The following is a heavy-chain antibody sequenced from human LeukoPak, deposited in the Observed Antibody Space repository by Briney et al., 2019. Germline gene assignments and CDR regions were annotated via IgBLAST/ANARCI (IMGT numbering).Heavy chain of an antibody. Sequence: PGRSLRLSCAASGFTVSSYGTHWVRQAPGKGLGWVAVISYDGSNKYYADSVKGRFTISRDNSKNTLYLQMNSLRAEDTAVYYCAKDDSWAGDRYFDYWGQGTLVTVSS. J-gene: IGHJ4*02. CDR1: GFTVSSYG. V-gene: IGHV3-30*18. D-gene: IGHD3-22*01. CDR2: ISYDGSNK. CDR3: AKDDSWAGDRYFDY.